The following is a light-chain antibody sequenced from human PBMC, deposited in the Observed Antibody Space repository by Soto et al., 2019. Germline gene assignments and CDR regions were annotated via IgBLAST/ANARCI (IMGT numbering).Light chain of an antibody. V-gene: IGKV2-28*01. J-gene: IGKJ1*01. CDR3: MQSQQTPWA. CDR1: ESLLDSNGDNY. Sequence: DIVMTQSPLSLPVTPGEPASISCRSSESLLDSNGDNYLDWYLQKPGQSPQLLIYLGSNRASGVPEAFSGSGSGTDFTAKIRRVEAEDVGVYYCMQSQQTPWAFGQGAKVEIK. CDR2: LGS.